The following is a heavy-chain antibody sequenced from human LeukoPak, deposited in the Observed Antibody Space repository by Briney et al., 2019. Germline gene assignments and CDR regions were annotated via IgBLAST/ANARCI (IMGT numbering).Heavy chain of an antibody. CDR2: IYPSENS. D-gene: IGHD6-25*01. CDR3: RRTRIAAGVYNIDF. CDR1: GGSISSYY. V-gene: IGHV4-4*09. J-gene: IGHJ4*02. Sequence: SETLSLTCTVSGGSISSYYWNWIRQPPGKGLEWLGYIYPSENSDYNPSLKSRVSMSVDTSMKQISLRLSSVTAADTAVYYTRRTRIAAGVYNIDFWGQGTLVTVSS.